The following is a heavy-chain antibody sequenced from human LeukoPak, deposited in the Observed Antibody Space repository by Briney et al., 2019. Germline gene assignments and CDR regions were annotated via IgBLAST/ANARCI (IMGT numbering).Heavy chain of an antibody. CDR2: ISAYNGNT. J-gene: IGHJ6*02. V-gene: IGHV1-18*04. CDR1: GYTFTGYY. CDR3: ARVDSGSYYYYGMDV. D-gene: IGHD1-26*01. Sequence: ASVKVSCKASGYTFTGYYMHWVRQAPGQGLEWMGWISAYNGNTNYAQKLQGRVTMTTDTSTSTAYMELRSLRSDDTAVYYCARVDSGSYYYYGMDVWGQGTTVTDSS.